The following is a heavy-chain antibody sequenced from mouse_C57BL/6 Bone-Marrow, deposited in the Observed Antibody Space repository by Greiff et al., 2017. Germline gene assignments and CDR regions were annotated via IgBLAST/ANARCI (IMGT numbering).Heavy chain of an antibody. CDR3: TTYAMDY. CDR2: IDPENGDT. Sequence: VQLQQSGAELVRPGASVKLSCTASGFNIKDDYMHWVKQRPEQGLEWIGWIDPENGDTEYASKFQGKATITADTSSNTAYLQLSSLTAEDTAVYYCTTYAMDYWGQGTSVTVSS. V-gene: IGHV14-4*01. J-gene: IGHJ4*01. CDR1: GFNIKDDY.